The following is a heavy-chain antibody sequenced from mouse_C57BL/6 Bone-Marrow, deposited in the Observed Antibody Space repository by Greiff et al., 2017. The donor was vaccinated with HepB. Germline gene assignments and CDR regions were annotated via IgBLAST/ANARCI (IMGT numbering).Heavy chain of an antibody. V-gene: IGHV14-3*01. CDR3: AVLLRYWDYFDY. CDR1: GFNIKNTY. J-gene: IGHJ2*01. CDR2: IDPANGNT. Sequence: EVQGVESVAELVRPGASVKLSCTASGFNIKNTYMHWVKQRPEQGLEWIGRIDPANGNTKYAPKFQGKATITADTSSNTAYLQLSSLTSEDTAIYYCAVLLRYWDYFDYWGQGTTLTVSS. D-gene: IGHD1-1*01.